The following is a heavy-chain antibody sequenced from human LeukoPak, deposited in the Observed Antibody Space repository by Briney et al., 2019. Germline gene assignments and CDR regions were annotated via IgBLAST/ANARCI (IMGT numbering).Heavy chain of an antibody. CDR2: INHSGGT. V-gene: IGHV4-34*01. D-gene: IGHD5-18*01. J-gene: IGHJ6*03. CDR1: GVTFSDYS. CDR3: ARVGYSYSINDWSRTGLGAYPTKYYYYMDV. Sequence: SETLSLTCAVYGVTFSDYSWSWIRQPPGKGLEWIGEINHSGGTNHNAALVNRVIMLVDTYKNKISYKLMSVTTADTTVYYCARVGYSYSINDWSRTGLGAYPTKYYYYMDVWGKGTTVTVS.